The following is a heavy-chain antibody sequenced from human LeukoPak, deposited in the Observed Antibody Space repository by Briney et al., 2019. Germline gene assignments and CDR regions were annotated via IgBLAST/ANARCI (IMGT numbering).Heavy chain of an antibody. V-gene: IGHV3-21*01. Sequence: GGSLRLSCAAYGFTFSSHSMNWVRQAPGKGLEWVSFISTSSSYIYYADSVKGRFTISRDNAKNSLYLEMNSLRAEDTAVYYCARGTPTTRDFDYWGQGTLVTVSS. CDR2: ISTSSSYI. D-gene: IGHD4-11*01. J-gene: IGHJ4*02. CDR3: ARGTPTTRDFDY. CDR1: GFTFSSHS.